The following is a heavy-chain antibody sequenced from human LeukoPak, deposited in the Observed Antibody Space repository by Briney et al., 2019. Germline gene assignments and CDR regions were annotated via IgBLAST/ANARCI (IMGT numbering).Heavy chain of an antibody. Sequence: PGGSLRLSCAASGFTFSSYGIHWVRQAPGKGREWVAVIWYDGSKAYYADSVKGRFTISRDNSKNTVYLQMNSLRAEDTAVYHCARDLQLQSFDSWGQGTLVTVSS. D-gene: IGHD1-1*01. CDR2: IWYDGSKA. J-gene: IGHJ4*02. V-gene: IGHV3-33*01. CDR3: ARDLQLQSFDS. CDR1: GFTFSSYG.